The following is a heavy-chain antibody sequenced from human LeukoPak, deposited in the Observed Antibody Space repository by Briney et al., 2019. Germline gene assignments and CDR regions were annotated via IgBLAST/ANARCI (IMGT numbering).Heavy chain of an antibody. Sequence: GASVKVSCKASVYTFTSYAISWVRQAPGQGLEWMGRITAYNGNTNYAQRLQGRVTMTADTSTSTAYMELRSLRSEDTAVYYCARDIVVVPAAPGGYWGQGTLVTVSS. V-gene: IGHV1-18*01. CDR2: ITAYNGNT. D-gene: IGHD2-2*01. J-gene: IGHJ4*02. CDR1: VYTFTSYA. CDR3: ARDIVVVPAAPGGY.